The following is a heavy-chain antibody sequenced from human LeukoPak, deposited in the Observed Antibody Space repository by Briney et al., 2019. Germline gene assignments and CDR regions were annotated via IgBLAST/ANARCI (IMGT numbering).Heavy chain of an antibody. Sequence: PSETLSLTCAVCGGSFSGYYWSWIRQPPGKGLEWIGEINHSGSTNYNPSLKSRVTISVDTSKNQFSLKLSSVTAADTAVYYCARLAEYCSSTSCYWFDPWGQGTLVTVSS. CDR1: GGSFSGYY. V-gene: IGHV4-34*01. CDR3: ARLAEYCSSTSCYWFDP. J-gene: IGHJ5*02. D-gene: IGHD2-2*01. CDR2: INHSGST.